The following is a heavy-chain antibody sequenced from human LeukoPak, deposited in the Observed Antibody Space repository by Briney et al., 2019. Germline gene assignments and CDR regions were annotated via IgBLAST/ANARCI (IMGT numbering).Heavy chain of an antibody. CDR3: ARGGIVVVPAVTSNWFDP. Sequence: GASVKVSCKASGYTFTGYYMHWVRQAPGQGLEWMGWINPNSGGINYAQKFQGWVTMTRDTSISTAYMELSRLRSDDTAVYYCARGGIVVVPAVTSNWFDPWGQGTLVTVSS. J-gene: IGHJ5*02. CDR1: GYTFTGYY. CDR2: INPNSGGI. V-gene: IGHV1-2*04. D-gene: IGHD2-2*01.